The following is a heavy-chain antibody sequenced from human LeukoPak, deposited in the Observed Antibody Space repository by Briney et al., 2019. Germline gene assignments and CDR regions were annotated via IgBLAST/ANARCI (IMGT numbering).Heavy chain of an antibody. Sequence: GGSLRLSCAASGFTFSSYGMHWVRQAPGKGLEWVAFIRYDGSNKYYADSVKGRFTISRDNSKNTLYLQMNSLRAEDTAVYYCAKDPLQWLADYYYYYMDVWGKGTTVTISS. CDR3: AKDPLQWLADYYYYYMDV. CDR1: GFTFSSYG. V-gene: IGHV3-30*02. D-gene: IGHD6-19*01. CDR2: IRYDGSNK. J-gene: IGHJ6*03.